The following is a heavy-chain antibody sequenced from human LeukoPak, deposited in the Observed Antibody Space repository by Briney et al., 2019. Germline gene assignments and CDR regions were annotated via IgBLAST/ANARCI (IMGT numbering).Heavy chain of an antibody. V-gene: IGHV3-30-3*01. CDR2: ISYDGSNK. CDR1: GFTFSSYA. CDR3: AREPILLKAFDI. Sequence: PGRSLRLSCAASGFTFSSYAMHWVRQAPGKGLEWVAVISYDGSNKYYADSVKGRFTISRDNSKNTLYLQMNSLRAEDTAVYYCAREPILLKAFDIWGQGTMVTVSP. J-gene: IGHJ3*02. D-gene: IGHD2-15*01.